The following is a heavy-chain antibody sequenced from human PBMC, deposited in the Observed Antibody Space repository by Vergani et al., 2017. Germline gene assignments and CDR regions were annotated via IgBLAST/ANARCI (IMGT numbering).Heavy chain of an antibody. CDR2: ISYDGSNK. J-gene: IGHJ3*02. V-gene: IGHV3-30*01. CDR3: ARGTAIVVVITSAFDI. D-gene: IGHD3-22*01. CDR1: GFTFSSYA. Sequence: VQLLESGGGLVQPGGSLRLSCAASGFTFSSYAMHWVRQAPGKGLEWVAVISYDGSNKYYADSVKGRFTISRDNSKNTLYLQMNSLRAEDTAVYYCARGTAIVVVITSAFDIWGQGTMVTVSS.